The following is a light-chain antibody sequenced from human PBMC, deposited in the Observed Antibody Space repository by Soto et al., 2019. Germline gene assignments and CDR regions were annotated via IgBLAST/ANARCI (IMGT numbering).Light chain of an antibody. CDR2: GTS. CDR3: QQLQRTPFT. V-gene: IGKV1-9*01. Sequence: QLTQSPSSLSASVGDRVTITCRASQDISRYLAWYQQKAGKAPKLLIYGTSTLQSGVPSRFSAFGSGTEFTLTISSLQPGDFATYHCQQLQRTPFTFGPVTTVD. J-gene: IGKJ3*01. CDR1: QDISRY.